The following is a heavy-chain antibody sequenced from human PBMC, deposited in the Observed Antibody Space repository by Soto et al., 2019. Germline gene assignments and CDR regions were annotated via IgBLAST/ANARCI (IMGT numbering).Heavy chain of an antibody. V-gene: IGHV4-59*01. CDR2: SYYSGST. Sequence: SETLSLTFTVSGGSISSYYWSWIRQPPWKGLEWIGYSYYSGSTNDNPSLKSRVTISVDTSKIPCSMKLSSVNASDKAVYDCARDGGRAAAGRYSAFDIWGQGTMVTVSS. CDR1: GGSISSYY. J-gene: IGHJ3*02. D-gene: IGHD6-13*01. CDR3: ARDGGRAAAGRYSAFDI.